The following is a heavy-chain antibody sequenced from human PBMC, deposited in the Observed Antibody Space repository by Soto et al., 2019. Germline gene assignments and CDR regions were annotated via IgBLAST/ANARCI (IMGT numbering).Heavy chain of an antibody. CDR2: IYSGGST. CDR3: ARSIQAPYYYYYMDV. Sequence: GGSLRLSCAASGFTVSSNYMSWVRQAPGKGLEWVSVIYSGGSTYYADSVKGRFTISRDNSKNTLYLQMNSLRAEDTAVYYCARSIQAPYYYYYMDVWGKGTTVTVSS. D-gene: IGHD2-21*01. V-gene: IGHV3-66*01. CDR1: GFTVSSNY. J-gene: IGHJ6*03.